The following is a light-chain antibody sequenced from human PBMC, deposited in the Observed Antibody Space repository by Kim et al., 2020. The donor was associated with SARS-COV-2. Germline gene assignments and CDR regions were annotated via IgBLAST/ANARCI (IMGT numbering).Light chain of an antibody. Sequence: ASVKLTGTLSSGYSSYAIAWHQQQPEKGPRYLMKLNSDGSHSKGDGIPDRFSGSSSGAERYLTIASLQSEDEADYYCQTWGTGIRVFGGGTKLPVL. V-gene: IGLV4-69*01. CDR1: SGYSSYA. CDR3: QTWGTGIRV. J-gene: IGLJ3*02. CDR2: LNSDGSH.